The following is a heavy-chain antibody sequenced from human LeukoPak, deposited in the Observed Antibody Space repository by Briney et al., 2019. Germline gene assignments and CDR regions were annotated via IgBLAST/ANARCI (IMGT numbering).Heavy chain of an antibody. CDR3: ARETYYGSGSYSDFALDY. J-gene: IGHJ4*02. CDR1: GFTFSNYE. Sequence: GGSLRLSCAASGFTFSNYEINWVRQAPGRGLEWISYISGSGTSIYHANSVKGRFTISRDNAKNSVYLQMNCLRAEDTAVYYCARETYYGSGSYSDFALDYWGQGTLVTVSS. CDR2: ISGSGTSI. V-gene: IGHV3-48*03. D-gene: IGHD3-10*01.